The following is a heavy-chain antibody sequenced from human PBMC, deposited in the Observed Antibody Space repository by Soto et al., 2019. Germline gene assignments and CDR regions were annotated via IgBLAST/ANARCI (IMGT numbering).Heavy chain of an antibody. V-gene: IGHV3-21*01. Sequence: ESVGGLVKPGGSLRLSCAASGFTFSSYTMHWVRQAPGKGLEWVASITSTSTYIYYTDSLKGRFTISRDNAKNSLYLQMNSLGPGDTAVYYCARDGARDRGDKGFDYWGQGTVVTVSS. D-gene: IGHD2-21*02. CDR2: ITSTSTYI. CDR3: ARDGARDRGDKGFDY. CDR1: GFTFSSYT. J-gene: IGHJ4*02.